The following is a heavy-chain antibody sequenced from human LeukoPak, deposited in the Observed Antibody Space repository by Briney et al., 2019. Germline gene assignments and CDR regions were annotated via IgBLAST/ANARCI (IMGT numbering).Heavy chain of an antibody. CDR3: VKGVGVNKEYYFDH. CDR2: ISWNSRTI. D-gene: IGHD1-26*01. CDR1: GFTFEDYA. V-gene: IGHV3-9*01. J-gene: IGHJ4*02. Sequence: GRSLRLSCAASGFTFEDYAMHWVRQAPGKGLEWVSTISWNSRTIGYADSVKGRFTISRDNAKNSLYLQMNSLTVEDRALYYCVKGVGVNKEYYFDHWGQGSLVTVSS.